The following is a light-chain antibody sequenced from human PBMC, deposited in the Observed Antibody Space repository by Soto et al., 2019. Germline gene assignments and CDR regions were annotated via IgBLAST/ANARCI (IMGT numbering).Light chain of an antibody. Sequence: QSALTQPPSASGSPGQSVTISCTGTSSDVGGYNYVSWYQQHPGKAPKLMIYEVSKRPSGVPDRFSGSKSGNTPSLTVSGLQAEDEADYYCSSYAGSNKFVVFGGGTKLTVL. J-gene: IGLJ2*01. CDR3: SSYAGSNKFVV. V-gene: IGLV2-8*01. CDR2: EVS. CDR1: SSDVGGYNY.